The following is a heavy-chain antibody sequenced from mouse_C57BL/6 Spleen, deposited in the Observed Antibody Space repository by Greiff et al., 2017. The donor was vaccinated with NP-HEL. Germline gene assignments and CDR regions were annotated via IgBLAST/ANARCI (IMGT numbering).Heavy chain of an antibody. CDR2: IYPRSGNT. CDR1: GYTFTSYG. J-gene: IGHJ3*01. D-gene: IGHD3-3*01. V-gene: IGHV1-81*01. CDR3: ARDGTDPFAY. Sequence: QVQLKQSGAELARPGASVKLSCKASGYTFTSYGISWVKQRTGQGLEWIGEIYPRSGNTYYNEKFKGKATPTADKSSSTAYMELRSLTSEDSAVYFCARDGTDPFAYWGQGTLVTVSA.